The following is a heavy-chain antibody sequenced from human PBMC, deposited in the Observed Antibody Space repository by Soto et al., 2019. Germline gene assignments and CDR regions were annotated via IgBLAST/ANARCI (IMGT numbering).Heavy chain of an antibody. CDR1: GFTFSSYW. CDR3: ARDQKYYYYYYGMDV. J-gene: IGHJ6*02. V-gene: IGHV3-74*01. Sequence: PGGSLRLSCAASGFTFSSYWMHWVRQAPGKGLVWVSRINSDGSSTSYADSVKGRFTISRDNAKNTLYLQMNSLRAEDTAVYYCARDQKYYYYYYGMDVWGQGTTVTVSS. CDR2: INSDGSST.